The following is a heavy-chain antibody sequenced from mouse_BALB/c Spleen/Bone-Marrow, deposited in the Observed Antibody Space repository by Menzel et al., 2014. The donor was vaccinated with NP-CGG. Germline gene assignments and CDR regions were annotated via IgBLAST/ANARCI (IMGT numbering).Heavy chain of an antibody. V-gene: IGHV5-17*02. CDR3: ASRAY. CDR1: GFTFSSFG. CDR2: ISSGISTI. Sequence: EVKLVESGGGLVQPGGSRKLFCAASGFTFSSFGMHWVRQAPEKGLEWVAYISSGISTIYYADTVKGRFTISRDNPKNTLFLQMTSLRSEDTAMYYCASRAYWGQGTLVTVSA. J-gene: IGHJ3*01.